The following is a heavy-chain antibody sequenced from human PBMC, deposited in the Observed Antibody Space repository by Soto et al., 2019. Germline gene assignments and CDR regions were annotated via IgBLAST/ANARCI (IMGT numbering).Heavy chain of an antibody. CDR3: ARHSLMDCSGDSCPDDAFDL. J-gene: IGHJ3*01. CDR2: IYYSGST. Sequence: PSETLSLTCTVSGGSISSYYWSWIRQPPGKGLEWIGYIYYSGSTNYNPSLKSRVTISIDTSKSQFSLRLSSVTAADTAAYYCARHSLMDCSGDSCPDDAFDLWGQGTVVPVSS. CDR1: GGSISSYY. D-gene: IGHD2-15*01. V-gene: IGHV4-59*08.